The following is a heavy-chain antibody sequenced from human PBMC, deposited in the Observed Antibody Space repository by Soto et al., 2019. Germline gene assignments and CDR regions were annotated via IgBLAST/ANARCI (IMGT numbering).Heavy chain of an antibody. D-gene: IGHD3-22*01. CDR1: GYGFPTYW. V-gene: IGHV5-51*01. Sequence: PGESLKISCKGSGYGFPTYWIGWLRQMPGKGLEWMGIIYPGDSDTRYSPSFQGQVTISADKSLSTAYLQWRSLKASDSAIYYCARHYYDGNGYYPEAWGQGTQVTVSS. J-gene: IGHJ5*02. CDR3: ARHYYDGNGYYPEA. CDR2: IYPGDSDT.